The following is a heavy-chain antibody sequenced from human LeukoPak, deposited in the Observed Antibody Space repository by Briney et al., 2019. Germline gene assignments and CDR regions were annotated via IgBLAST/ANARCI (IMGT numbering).Heavy chain of an antibody. D-gene: IGHD3-3*01. CDR2: IIPIFGTA. J-gene: IGHJ5*02. V-gene: IGHV1-69*05. Sequence: SVKVSCNASGGTFSSYAISWVPQAPGQGLEWMGGIIPIFGTANYAQKFQGRVTITTDESTSTAYMELSSLRSEDTAVYYCARLGGLKYYDFLSGYGGEFDPWGQGTLVTVSS. CDR1: GGTFSSYA. CDR3: ARLGGLKYYDFLSGYGGEFDP.